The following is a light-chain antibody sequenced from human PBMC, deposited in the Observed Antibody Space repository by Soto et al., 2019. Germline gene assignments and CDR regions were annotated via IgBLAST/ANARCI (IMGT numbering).Light chain of an antibody. J-gene: IGKJ1*01. CDR3: QQYNSYSPT. V-gene: IGKV1-5*03. Sequence: DIQMTQSPSTLSASVGDRVTITCRASQSISTWLAWYQQEPGKAPKLLIHKASSLQSGVPSRFSGSGSGTDFTLIISSLHPDDFATYYCQQYNSYSPTFGHGTRVEIK. CDR1: QSISTW. CDR2: KAS.